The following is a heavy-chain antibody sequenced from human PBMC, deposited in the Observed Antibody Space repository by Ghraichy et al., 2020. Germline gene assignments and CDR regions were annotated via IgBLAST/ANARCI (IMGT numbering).Heavy chain of an antibody. CDR3: ASPGYYYDSSGYYY. CDR2: IYSGGST. J-gene: IGHJ4*02. Sequence: GGSLRLSCAASGFTVSSNYMSWVRQAPGKGLEWVSVIYSGGSTYYADSVKGRFTISRDNSKNTLYLQMNSLRAEDTAVYYCASPGYYYDSSGYYYWGQGTLVTVSS. V-gene: IGHV3-53*01. D-gene: IGHD3-22*01. CDR1: GFTVSSNY.